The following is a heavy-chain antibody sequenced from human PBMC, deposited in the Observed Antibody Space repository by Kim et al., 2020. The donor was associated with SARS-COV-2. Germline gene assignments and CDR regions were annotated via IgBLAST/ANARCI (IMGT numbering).Heavy chain of an antibody. J-gene: IGHJ4*02. V-gene: IGHV3-23*01. D-gene: IGHD3-9*01. CDR3: AKARAPNYDILTGYHY. CDR2: ISGSGGST. Sequence: GGSLRLSCAASGFTFSSFAMSWVRQAPGKGLEWVSAISGSGGSTYYADSVKGRFTISRDNSKNTLYLQMNSLRAEDTAVYYCAKARAPNYDILTGYHYWGQGTLVTVSS. CDR1: GFTFSSFA.